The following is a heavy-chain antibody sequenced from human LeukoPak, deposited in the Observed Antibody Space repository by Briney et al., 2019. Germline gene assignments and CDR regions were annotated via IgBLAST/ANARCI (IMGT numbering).Heavy chain of an antibody. CDR3: AKDVVGYDSSGYYFTNPGYFDY. J-gene: IGHJ4*02. Sequence: GGSLRLSCAASGCTFSSYGMSWVRQAPGKGLEWVLSISSSCSYIYYADSVKGRFTISRDNAKTSLYLQMNSLRAEDTAVYYCAKDVVGYDSSGYYFTNPGYFDYWGQGTLVTVSS. CDR1: GCTFSSYG. V-gene: IGHV3-21*01. D-gene: IGHD3-22*01. CDR2: ISSSCSYI.